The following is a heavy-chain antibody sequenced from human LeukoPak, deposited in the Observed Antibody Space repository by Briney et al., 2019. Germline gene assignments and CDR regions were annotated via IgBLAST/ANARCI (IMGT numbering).Heavy chain of an antibody. Sequence: SETLSLTCTVSDDSITLYYWTWIRQPPGKGLEWIGYVDHTGSTNFNPSLNGRATISRDTSKNHFSLRLRSVTAADTAVYFCARGRVSSSTYYSTYYYYFYMDVWGKGTTVTVSS. CDR2: VDHTGST. CDR1: DDSITLYY. J-gene: IGHJ6*03. D-gene: IGHD3-22*01. V-gene: IGHV4-59*01. CDR3: ARGRVSSSTYYSTYYYYFYMDV.